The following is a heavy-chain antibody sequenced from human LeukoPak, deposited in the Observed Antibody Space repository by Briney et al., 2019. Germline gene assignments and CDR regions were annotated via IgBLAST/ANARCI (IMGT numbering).Heavy chain of an antibody. CDR2: ISSGSRST. Sequence: GGSLRLSCAASGFSLSSYSMNWVRQAPGKGLEWVSYISSGSRSTYYADSVKGRFTISRDNFKKTVSLQMDSLRAEDTAVYYCAKDAQRGFDYSNSLEHWGQGSLVTVSS. J-gene: IGHJ4*02. V-gene: IGHV3-48*01. CDR3: AKDAQRGFDYSNSLEH. CDR1: GFSLSSYS. D-gene: IGHD4-11*01.